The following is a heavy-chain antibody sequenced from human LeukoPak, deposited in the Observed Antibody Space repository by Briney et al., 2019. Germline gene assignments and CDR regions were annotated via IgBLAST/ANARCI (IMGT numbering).Heavy chain of an antibody. CDR1: GFTFSSYW. Sequence: GGSLRLSCAASGFTFSSYWMSWVRQAPGKGLEWVANIKQDGSEKYYVDSVKGRFTISRDNAKNSLYLQMNSLRAEDTAVYYCASLGGSSSWYHYYYYYMDVWGKGTTVTVSS. J-gene: IGHJ6*03. D-gene: IGHD6-13*01. CDR2: IKQDGSEK. V-gene: IGHV3-7*01. CDR3: ASLGGSSSWYHYYYYYMDV.